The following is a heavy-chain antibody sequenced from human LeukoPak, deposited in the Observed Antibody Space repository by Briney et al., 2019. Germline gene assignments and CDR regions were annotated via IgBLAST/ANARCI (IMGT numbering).Heavy chain of an antibody. Sequence: SGTLSLTCTVSGGSISSGSYYWSWIRQPAGKGLEWIGRIYTSGSTNYNPSLKSRVTISVDTSKNQFSLKLSSVTAADTAVYYCARLWFGEVPPLYYYYYMDVWGKGTTVTVSS. CDR2: IYTSGST. J-gene: IGHJ6*03. CDR1: GGSISSGSYY. D-gene: IGHD3-10*01. CDR3: ARLWFGEVPPLYYYYYMDV. V-gene: IGHV4-61*02.